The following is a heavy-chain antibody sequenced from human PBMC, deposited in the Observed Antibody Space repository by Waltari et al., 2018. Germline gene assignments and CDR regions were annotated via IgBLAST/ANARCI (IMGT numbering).Heavy chain of an antibody. Sequence: QVQLQQWGAGLLKPSETLSLTCAVYGGSFSGYYWSCIRQPPGKGLEWIGEINHSGSTNSNPSLKSRVTISVDTSKNQFSLKLSSVTAADTAVYYCARRRSSWGGYYYMDVWGKGTTVTVSS. CDR1: GGSFSGYY. V-gene: IGHV4-34*01. D-gene: IGHD6-13*01. CDR2: INHSGST. J-gene: IGHJ6*03. CDR3: ARRRSSWGGYYYMDV.